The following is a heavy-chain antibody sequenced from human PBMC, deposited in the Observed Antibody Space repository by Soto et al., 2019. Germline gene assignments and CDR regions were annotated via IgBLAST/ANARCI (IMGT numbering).Heavy chain of an antibody. Sequence: SETLSLTCAVYGGSSSGYYWSWIRQPPGKGLEWIGEINHSGSTNYNPSLKSRVTISVDTSKNQFSLKLSSVTAADTAVYYCARGSGVSGSPAPYYYYYYGMDVWGQGTTVTVSS. CDR3: ARGSGVSGSPAPYYYYYYGMDV. V-gene: IGHV4-34*01. J-gene: IGHJ6*02. CDR1: GGSSSGYY. CDR2: INHSGST. D-gene: IGHD1-26*01.